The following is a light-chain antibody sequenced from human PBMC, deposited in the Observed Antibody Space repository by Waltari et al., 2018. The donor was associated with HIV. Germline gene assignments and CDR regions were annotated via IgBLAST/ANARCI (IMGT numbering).Light chain of an antibody. CDR2: LNSDGSH. J-gene: IGLJ3*02. Sequence: QLVLTQSPSASASLGASVKLTCTLSSGHSSYAIAWHPQQPEKGPRYLMKLNSDGSHSKGDGIPDRFSGSSSGAERYLTISSLQSEDEADYYCQTWGTGYTVFGGGTKLTVL. CDR3: QTWGTGYTV. V-gene: IGLV4-69*01. CDR1: SGHSSYA.